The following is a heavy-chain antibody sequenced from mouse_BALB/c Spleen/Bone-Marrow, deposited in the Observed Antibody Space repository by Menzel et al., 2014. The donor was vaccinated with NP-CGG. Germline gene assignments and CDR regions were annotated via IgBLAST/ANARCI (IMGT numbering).Heavy chain of an antibody. CDR2: INPGSGGT. V-gene: IGHV1-54*01. CDR3: ARNAIWLFTY. CDR1: GYAFTNYL. Sequence: QVQLQQSGAELVRPGTSVKVSCKASGYAFTNYLIEWIKQRPGQGLEWIGVINPGSGGTNYNEKFKGKATLTADKSSSTAYMQLSSLTSDDSAVYFCARNAIWLFTYWGQGTLVTVSA. D-gene: IGHD2-2*01. J-gene: IGHJ3*01.